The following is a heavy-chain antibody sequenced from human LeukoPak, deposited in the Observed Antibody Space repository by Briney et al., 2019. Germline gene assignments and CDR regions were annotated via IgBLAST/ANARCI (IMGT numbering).Heavy chain of an antibody. CDR1: GGTFSSYA. V-gene: IGHV1-69*05. D-gene: IGHD5-18*01. Sequence: ASVKVSCKASGGTFSSYAISWVRQAPGQGLEWMGGIIPIFGTANYAQKFQERVTITRDMSTSTAYMELSSLRSEDTAVYYCAADAGIQLWSYYGMDVWGQGTTVTVSS. CDR3: AADAGIQLWSYYGMDV. CDR2: IIPIFGTA. J-gene: IGHJ6*02.